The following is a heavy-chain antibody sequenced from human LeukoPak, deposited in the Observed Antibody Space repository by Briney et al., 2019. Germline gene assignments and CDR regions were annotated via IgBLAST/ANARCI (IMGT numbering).Heavy chain of an antibody. CDR3: ARNDYYDSSGYFNY. Sequence: SVKVSCKASGGTFSSYAISWVRQAPGQGLEWMGGIIPIFGTANYAQKFQGRVTITADESTSTAYMELSSLRSEDTAVYYCARNDYYDSSGYFNYWGQGTLVTVST. CDR2: IIPIFGTA. V-gene: IGHV1-69*01. D-gene: IGHD3-22*01. CDR1: GGTFSSYA. J-gene: IGHJ4*02.